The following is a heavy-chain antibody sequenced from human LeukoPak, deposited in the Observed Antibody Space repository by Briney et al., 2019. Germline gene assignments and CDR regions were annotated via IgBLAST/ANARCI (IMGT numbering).Heavy chain of an antibody. V-gene: IGHV3-23*01. D-gene: IGHD3-10*01. CDR3: ALTPPEGYYYGSGSYSRPSYFDY. CDR1: GFTFSTYS. Sequence: GGSLRLSCAASGFTFSTYSMNWVRQAPGKGLEWVSAISGSGGSTYYADSVKGRFTISRDNSKNTLYLQMNSLRAEDTAVYYCALTPPEGYYYGSGSYSRPSYFDYWGQGTLVTVSS. J-gene: IGHJ4*02. CDR2: ISGSGGST.